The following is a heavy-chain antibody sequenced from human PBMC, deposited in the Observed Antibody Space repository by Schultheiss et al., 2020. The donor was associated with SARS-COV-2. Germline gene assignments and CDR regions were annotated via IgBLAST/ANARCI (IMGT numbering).Heavy chain of an antibody. Sequence: GESLKISCKGSGYSFTSYWIGWVRQMPGKGLEWMGIIYPGDSDTRYSPSFQGQVIISADKSISTAYLQWSSLKASDTAMYYCARGTAVAGSWFDPWGQGTLVTVSS. CDR3: ARGTAVAGSWFDP. D-gene: IGHD6-19*01. CDR1: GYSFTSYW. CDR2: IYPGDSDT. J-gene: IGHJ5*02. V-gene: IGHV5-51*01.